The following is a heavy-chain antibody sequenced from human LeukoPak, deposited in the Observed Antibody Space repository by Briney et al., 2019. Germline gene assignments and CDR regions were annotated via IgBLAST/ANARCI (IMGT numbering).Heavy chain of an antibody. CDR2: ISGSGTST. CDR1: GFTFSSYG. Sequence: PGGSLRLSXAASGFTFSSYGMSWVRQAPGKGLEWVSVISGSGTSTYYADSVKGRFTISSDNSKNTLYLQMNSLRAEDTAVYYCAKGNDDILTGYLYYFDYWGQGTLVTVSS. J-gene: IGHJ4*02. V-gene: IGHV3-23*01. CDR3: AKGNDDILTGYLYYFDY. D-gene: IGHD3-9*01.